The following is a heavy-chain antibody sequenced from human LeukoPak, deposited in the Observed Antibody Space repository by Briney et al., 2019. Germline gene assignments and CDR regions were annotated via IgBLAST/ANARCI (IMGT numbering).Heavy chain of an antibody. D-gene: IGHD3-22*01. Sequence: PGGSLRLSCAASGFTFSSYSMSWVRQALGKGREWVLVIYSGGNTYYADSVKGRFTISRENSKNTLYLKMNSLRAEDTAVYYCETYYYDSSGYFFDYWGQGTLVTVSS. CDR3: ETYYYDSSGYFFDY. J-gene: IGHJ4*02. V-gene: IGHV3-53*01. CDR1: GFTFSSYS. CDR2: IYSGGNT.